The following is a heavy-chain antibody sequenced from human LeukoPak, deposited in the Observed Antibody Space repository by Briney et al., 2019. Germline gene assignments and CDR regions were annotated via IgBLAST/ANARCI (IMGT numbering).Heavy chain of an antibody. CDR1: GGSFSGYY. Sequence: SETLSLTCAVYGGSFSGYYWSWIRQPPGKGLEWIGEINHSGSTNYNPSLKSRVTISVDTSKNQFSLKLSSVTAADTAVYYCARDRVGATSFDYWGQGTLVTVSS. D-gene: IGHD1-26*01. CDR2: INHSGST. CDR3: ARDRVGATSFDY. V-gene: IGHV4-34*01. J-gene: IGHJ4*02.